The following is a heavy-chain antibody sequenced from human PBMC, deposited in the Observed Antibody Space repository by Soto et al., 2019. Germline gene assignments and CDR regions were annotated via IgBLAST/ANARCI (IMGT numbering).Heavy chain of an antibody. V-gene: IGHV4-39*01. J-gene: IGHJ3*02. CDR3: ARLMVDGSVSYYFVPHAFDI. Sequence: QLQLQESGPGLVKPSETLSLTCTVSGGSISSSSYYWGWIRQPPGKGLEWIGSIYYSGSTYYNPSLKSLVTISVDTSKNQFSLKLGFVTAADTALYYCARLMVDGSVSYYFVPHAFDIWGQGTMVTVSS. CDR2: IYYSGST. CDR1: GGSISSSSYY. D-gene: IGHD3-10*01.